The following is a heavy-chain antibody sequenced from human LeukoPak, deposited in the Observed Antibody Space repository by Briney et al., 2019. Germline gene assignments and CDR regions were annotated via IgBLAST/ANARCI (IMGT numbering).Heavy chain of an antibody. CDR2: IYSSGST. V-gene: IGHV4-59*08. CDR1: GGSISYYY. D-gene: IGHD2-21*02. Sequence: PSETLSLTCTVSGGSISYYYWSWIRRPPGKGLEWIGYIYSSGSTNYNPSLKSRVTISVDTSKNQFSLKLSSVTAADTAVYYCAGFEYCGGDCYTDYWGQGTLVTVSS. CDR3: AGFEYCGGDCYTDY. J-gene: IGHJ4*02.